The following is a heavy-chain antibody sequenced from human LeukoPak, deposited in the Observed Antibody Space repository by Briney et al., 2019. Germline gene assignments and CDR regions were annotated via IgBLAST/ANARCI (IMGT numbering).Heavy chain of an antibody. CDR3: ARDDYRAYYYYGMDV. Sequence: ASVKVSCKASGYTFTSYGLSWVRQAPGQGFEWMGWISAYNGNTNYAQKLQGRVTMTTDTSTSTAYMELRSLRSDDTAVYYCARDDYRAYYYYGMDVWGQGTTVTVSS. CDR2: ISAYNGNT. J-gene: IGHJ6*02. V-gene: IGHV1-18*01. D-gene: IGHD4-11*01. CDR1: GYTFTSYG.